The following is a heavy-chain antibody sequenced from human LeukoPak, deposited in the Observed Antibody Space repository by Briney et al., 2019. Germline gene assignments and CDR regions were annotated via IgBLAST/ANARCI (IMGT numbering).Heavy chain of an antibody. CDR1: GFTVSYNL. V-gene: IGHV3-53*01. CDR2: IYSGGNT. J-gene: IGHJ4*01. D-gene: IGHD6-13*01. Sequence: GGSLRLSCAASGFTVSYNLMAWVRQAPGKGLEWVSVIYSGGNTDYADSVKGRFTISRDNSKNILYLQMNSLRAEDTAVYYCARRVGAAHLDYWGQEPLSPSPQ. CDR3: ARRVGAAHLDY.